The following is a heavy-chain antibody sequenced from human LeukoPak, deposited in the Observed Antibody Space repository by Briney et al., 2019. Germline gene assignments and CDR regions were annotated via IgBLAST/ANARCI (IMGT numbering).Heavy chain of an antibody. Sequence: GGSLRLSCAASGFTFSSYWMHWVRQAPGKGLVWVSSIKSDGSSTSYADSVKGRFTISRDNAKNSLYLQMNSLRAEDTAVYYCARTLDYWGQGTLVTVSS. V-gene: IGHV3-74*01. CDR1: GFTFSSYW. CDR2: IKSDGSST. J-gene: IGHJ4*02. CDR3: ARTLDY.